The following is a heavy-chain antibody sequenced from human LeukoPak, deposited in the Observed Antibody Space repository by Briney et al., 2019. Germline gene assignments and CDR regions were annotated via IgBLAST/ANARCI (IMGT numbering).Heavy chain of an antibody. V-gene: IGHV3-21*06. CDR3: ATETNGRHYDY. CDR2: IGPTGFDR. CDR1: GLTFSTSG. D-gene: IGHD1-14*01. J-gene: IGHJ4*02. Sequence: GGSLRPSCTTSGLTFSTSGFNWVRQAPGKGLEWVASIGPTGFDRYHADSIKGRFTISRDNANNFLYLQMDSLRAEDTAVYYCATETNGRHYDYWGQGTLLAVSS.